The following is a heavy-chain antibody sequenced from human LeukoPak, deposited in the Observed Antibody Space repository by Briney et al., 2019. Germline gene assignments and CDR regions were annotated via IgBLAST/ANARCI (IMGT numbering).Heavy chain of an antibody. CDR3: ARSYSGNLYFDY. CDR2: IDWDDDK. J-gene: IGHJ4*02. V-gene: IGHV2-70*11. Sequence: SGPTLVKPTQTLTLTCTFSGFSLTTNGVGVGWIRQPPGKALEWLARIDWDDDKHYSTSLKTRLTISKDTSKNQVVLTMTNMDPVDTATYYCARSYSGNLYFDYWGQGTLVTVSS. D-gene: IGHD1-26*01. CDR1: GFSLTTNGVG.